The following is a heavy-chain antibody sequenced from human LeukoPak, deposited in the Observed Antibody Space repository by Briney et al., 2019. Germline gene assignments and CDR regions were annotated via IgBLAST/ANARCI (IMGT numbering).Heavy chain of an antibody. CDR2: IYHSGST. Sequence: SETLSLTCAVSGYSISSGYYWGWIRQPPGKGLEWIGSIYHSGSTNYNPSLESRVTISLDTSKNQFSLKLTSVTAADTALYYCARGLDHSKTGYWGQGTLVTVSS. CDR1: GYSISSGYY. V-gene: IGHV4-38-2*01. CDR3: ARGLDHSKTGY. J-gene: IGHJ4*02. D-gene: IGHD4-11*01.